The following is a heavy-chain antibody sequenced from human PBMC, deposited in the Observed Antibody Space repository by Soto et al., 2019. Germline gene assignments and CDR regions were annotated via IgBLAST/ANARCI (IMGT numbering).Heavy chain of an antibody. J-gene: IGHJ3*02. CDR2: ISAYNGNT. D-gene: IGHD5-18*01. CDR1: GYTFTSYG. V-gene: IGHV1-18*01. Sequence: GASVKVSCKASGYTFTSYGISWVRQAPGQGLEWMGWISAYNGNTNYAQKLQGRVTMTTDTSTSTAYMELSSLRSEDTAVYYCARGVYSYGYFAFDIWGQGTMVTVSS. CDR3: ARGVYSYGYFAFDI.